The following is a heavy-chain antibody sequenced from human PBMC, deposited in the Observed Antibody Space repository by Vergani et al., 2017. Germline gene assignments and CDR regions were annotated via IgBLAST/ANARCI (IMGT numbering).Heavy chain of an antibody. J-gene: IGHJ3*02. CDR2: IYYSGST. CDR1: GGSISSGDYY. V-gene: IGHV4-30-4*08. Sequence: QVQLQESGPGLVKPSQTLSLTCTVSGGSISSGDYYWSWIRQPPGKGLEWIGYIYYSGSTYYNPSLKSRVTISVDTSKNQFSLKLSSVTAADTAVYYCARQGYYYDSSGYTSDAFDIWGQGTMVTVSS. D-gene: IGHD3-22*01. CDR3: ARQGYYYDSSGYTSDAFDI.